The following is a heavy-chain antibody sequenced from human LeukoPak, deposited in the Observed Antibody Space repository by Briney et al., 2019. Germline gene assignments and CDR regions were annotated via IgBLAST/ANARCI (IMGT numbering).Heavy chain of an antibody. Sequence: PGGSLRLSCAASGFIFSTYGMHWVRQAPGKGLEWMAFIRYDGSDKYYADSVKGRFTISRDNSKNTLYLQMNSLRGEDTAVYYCASSATGVQLWRSLDYWGQGILVTVSS. CDR3: ASSATGVQLWRSLDY. V-gene: IGHV3-30*02. CDR1: GFIFSTYG. CDR2: IRYDGSDK. D-gene: IGHD3-10*01. J-gene: IGHJ4*02.